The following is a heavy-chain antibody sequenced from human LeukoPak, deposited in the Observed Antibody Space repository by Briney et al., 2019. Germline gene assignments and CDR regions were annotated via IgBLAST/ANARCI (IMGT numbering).Heavy chain of an antibody. Sequence: ASVKVSCTASGYTFTSYGISWVRQAPGQGLEWMGWISAYNGNTNYAQKLQGRVTMTTDTSTSTAYMELRSLRSDGTAVYYCARDEVAMGEFDYWGQGTLVNVSS. J-gene: IGHJ4*02. D-gene: IGHD5-18*01. CDR1: GYTFTSYG. V-gene: IGHV1-18*01. CDR2: ISAYNGNT. CDR3: ARDEVAMGEFDY.